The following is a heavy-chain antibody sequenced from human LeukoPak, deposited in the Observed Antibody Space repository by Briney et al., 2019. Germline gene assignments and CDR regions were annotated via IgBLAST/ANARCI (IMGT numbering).Heavy chain of an antibody. CDR3: ARDRGEYSSSSPLRTRNYYYYYGMDV. V-gene: IGHV4-59*01. Sequence: PSETLSLTCTVSGGSISSYYWSWIRQPPGKGLEWIGYIYYSGSTNYNPSLKSRVTIPVDTSKNQFSLKLSSVTAADTAVYYCARDRGEYSSSSPLRTRNYYYYYGMDVWGQGTTVTVSS. CDR1: GGSISSYY. D-gene: IGHD6-6*01. CDR2: IYYSGST. J-gene: IGHJ6*02.